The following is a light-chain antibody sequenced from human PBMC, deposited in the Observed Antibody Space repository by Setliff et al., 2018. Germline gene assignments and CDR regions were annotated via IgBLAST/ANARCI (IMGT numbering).Light chain of an antibody. CDR3: CSYAGNYIRL. J-gene: IGLJ2*01. CDR1: SSDVGAYKY. CDR2: GVI. Sequence: QSALTQPRSVSGSPGQSVTISCTGSSSDVGAYKYVSWYQQHPGKAPKLMIYGVIKRPSGVPDRFSGSKSGNTASLTISGLQAEDEADYYCCSYAGNYIRLFGGGTKVTVL. V-gene: IGLV2-11*01.